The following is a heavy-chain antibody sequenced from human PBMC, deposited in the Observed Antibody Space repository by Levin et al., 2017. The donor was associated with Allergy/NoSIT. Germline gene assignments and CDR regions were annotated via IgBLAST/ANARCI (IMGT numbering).Heavy chain of an antibody. Sequence: GESLKISCAASGFTFSSYSMNWVRQAPGKGLEWVSSITSSSSYIYYADSVKGRFTISRDNAKNSLYLQMNSLRAEDTAVYYCANSGNYYYGMDVWGQGTTVTVSS. CDR3: ANSGNYYYGMDV. D-gene: IGHD6-13*01. CDR1: GFTFSSYS. V-gene: IGHV3-21*01. CDR2: ITSSSSYI. J-gene: IGHJ6*02.